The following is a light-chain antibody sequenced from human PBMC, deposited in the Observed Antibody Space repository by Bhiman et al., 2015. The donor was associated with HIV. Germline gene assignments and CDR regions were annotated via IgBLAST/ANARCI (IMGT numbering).Light chain of an antibody. CDR2: QNN. Sequence: SYVVTQPPSVSVSPGQTASITCSGDKLGNKYAYWYQQKPGQSPVLVIYQNNKRPSGIPERFSGSNSGNTATLTISGTQAVDEADYYCQVWDSSRDHYVFGTGTKVTVL. J-gene: IGLJ1*01. CDR3: QVWDSSRDHYV. V-gene: IGLV3-1*01. CDR1: KLGNKY.